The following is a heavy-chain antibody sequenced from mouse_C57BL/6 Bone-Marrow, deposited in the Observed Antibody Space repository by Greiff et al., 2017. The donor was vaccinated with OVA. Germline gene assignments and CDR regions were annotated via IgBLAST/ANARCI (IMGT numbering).Heavy chain of an antibody. CDR3: ARDAYGSSSAWFAY. D-gene: IGHD1-1*01. Sequence: EVMLVESGGGLVKPGGSLKLSCAASGFTFSSYAMSWVRQTPEKRLEWVATISDGGSYTYYPDNVKGRFTISRDNAKNNLYLQMSHLKSEDTAMYYCARDAYGSSSAWFAYWGQGTLVTVSA. CDR1: GFTFSSYA. J-gene: IGHJ3*01. V-gene: IGHV5-4*01. CDR2: ISDGGSYT.